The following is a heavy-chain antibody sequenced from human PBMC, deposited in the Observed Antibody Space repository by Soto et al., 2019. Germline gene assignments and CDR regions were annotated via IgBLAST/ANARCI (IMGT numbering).Heavy chain of an antibody. Sequence: EVQLVESGGGLVQPGRSLRLSCAASGFTFNDYAMHWVRQAPGKGLEWVAGISWNSGSRDYADSVKGRFTISRDNANNSLYLQRNSLRAEGTALYYGAKERIPPPGLYGMAVWAQGTTVTVSS. CDR2: ISWNSGSR. CDR1: GFTFNDYA. CDR3: AKERIPPPGLYGMAV. J-gene: IGHJ6*02. D-gene: IGHD7-27*01. V-gene: IGHV3-9*01.